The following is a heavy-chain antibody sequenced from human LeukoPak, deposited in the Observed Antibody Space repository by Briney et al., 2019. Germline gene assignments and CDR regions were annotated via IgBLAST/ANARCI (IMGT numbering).Heavy chain of an antibody. Sequence: SVKVSCKASGFTFTSSAMQWVRQARGQRLEWIGWIVVGSGNTNYAQKFQERVTITRDMSTSTAYMELSSLRSEDTAVYYCAAGNYFGYDILTGFDYWGQGTLVTVSS. CDR3: AAGNYFGYDILTGFDY. CDR1: GFTFTSSA. J-gene: IGHJ4*02. CDR2: IVVGSGNT. V-gene: IGHV1-58*02. D-gene: IGHD3-9*01.